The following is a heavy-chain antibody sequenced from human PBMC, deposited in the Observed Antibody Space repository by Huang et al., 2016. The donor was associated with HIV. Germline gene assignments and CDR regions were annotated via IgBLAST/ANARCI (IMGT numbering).Heavy chain of an antibody. V-gene: IGHV4-39*01. CDR3: ARQGGSSWYPTVFDY. D-gene: IGHD6-13*01. CDR2: IYYSGGT. J-gene: IGHJ4*02. Sequence: QLQLQESGPGLVKPSETLSLTCTVAGGPIRSSSYYWGWSRQPPGRGLEWIGSIYYSGGTSYNPSLKSRVTISVDTSKIQFSLKLSSVTAADTAVYYCARQGGSSWYPTVFDYWGQGTLVTVSS. CDR1: GGPIRSSSYY.